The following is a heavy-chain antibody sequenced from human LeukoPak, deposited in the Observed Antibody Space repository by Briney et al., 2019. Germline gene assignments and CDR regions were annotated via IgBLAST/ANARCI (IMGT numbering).Heavy chain of an antibody. CDR1: GFSFRDYW. CDR2: MSPDGSDK. CDR3: ARDRVWTVLY. D-gene: IGHD6-13*01. V-gene: IGHV3-7*01. J-gene: IGHJ4*02. Sequence: GGSLRLSCAASGFSFRDYWMSWVRQAPGKGLEWVADMSPDGSDKTYVDSVKGRLTISRDNAKNSLYLHMNSLRAEDTATYYCARDRVWTVLYWGQGTLVTASS.